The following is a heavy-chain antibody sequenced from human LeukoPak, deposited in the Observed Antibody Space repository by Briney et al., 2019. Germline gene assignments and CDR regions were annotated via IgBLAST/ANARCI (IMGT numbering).Heavy chain of an antibody. D-gene: IGHD2-15*01. J-gene: IGHJ4*02. CDR1: GYTFTRYG. CDR3: ARDFFHGHCAGLSCFLLDY. Sequence: ASVKVSCKASGYTFTRYGISWVRQAPGQGLEWMGWISANNGDTNSAQKFQGRVTMTTDTSTGTAYMELRSLRSDDTAVYYCARDFFHGHCAGLSCFLLDYWGQGSLVTVSS. V-gene: IGHV1-18*01. CDR2: ISANNGDT.